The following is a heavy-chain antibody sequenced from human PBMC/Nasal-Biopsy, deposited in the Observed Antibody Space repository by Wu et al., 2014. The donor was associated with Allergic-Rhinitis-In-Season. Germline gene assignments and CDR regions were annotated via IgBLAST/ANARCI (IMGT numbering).Heavy chain of an antibody. CDR2: ISYDGSNK. D-gene: IGHD2-8*01. CDR1: GFTFSSYA. CDR3: ARGGNGVCYG. V-gene: IGHV3-30*04. J-gene: IGHJ4*02. Sequence: LRLSCAASGFTFSSYAMHWVRQAPGKGLEWVAVISYDGSNKYYADSVKGRFTISRDNAKNTLYLQMISLRAEDTAVYYCARGGNGVCYGWGQGTLVTVSS.